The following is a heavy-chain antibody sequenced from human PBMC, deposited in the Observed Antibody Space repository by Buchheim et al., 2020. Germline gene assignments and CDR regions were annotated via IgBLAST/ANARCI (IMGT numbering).Heavy chain of an antibody. CDR1: GGSISSSSYY. CDR3: ARQNSSGWYKGHSRYYFDY. J-gene: IGHJ4*02. CDR2: IYYSGST. D-gene: IGHD6-19*01. Sequence: QLQLQESGPGLVKPSETLSLTCTVSGGSISSSSYYWGWIRQPPGKGLEWIGSIYYSGSTYYNPSLKSRVTISVDTSKNQFSLKLSSVTAADTAVYYCARQNSSGWYKGHSRYYFDYWGQGTL. V-gene: IGHV4-39*01.